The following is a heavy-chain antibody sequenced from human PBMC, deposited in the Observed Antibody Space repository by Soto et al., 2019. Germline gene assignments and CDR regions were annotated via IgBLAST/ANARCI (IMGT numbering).Heavy chain of an antibody. V-gene: IGHV1-18*04. J-gene: IGHJ4*02. Sequence: QVQLVQSGAEVKKPGASVRVSCQTSGYRFTSYGVVWVRQAPGQGLEWMGWISPYNGKTNYAQKFQGRVRMTTDTSTTPASMELRSLKSDDTAVYFCARSMITFGGVIGDHWGQGTLVTVSS. D-gene: IGHD3-16*02. CDR2: ISPYNGKT. CDR1: GYRFTSYG. CDR3: ARSMITFGGVIGDH.